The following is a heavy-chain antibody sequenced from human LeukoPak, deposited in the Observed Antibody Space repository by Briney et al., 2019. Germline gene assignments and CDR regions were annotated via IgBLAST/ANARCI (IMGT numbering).Heavy chain of an antibody. Sequence: PSETLSLTFTVSGGSISSYYWSWIRQPPGKGLEWIGYIYYSGSTNYNPSLKSRVTISVDTSKNQFSLKLSSVTAADTAVYYCARIRRDILTGYNYFDYWGQGTLVTVSS. CDR1: GGSISSYY. V-gene: IGHV4-59*08. CDR2: IYYSGST. CDR3: ARIRRDILTGYNYFDY. D-gene: IGHD3-9*01. J-gene: IGHJ4*02.